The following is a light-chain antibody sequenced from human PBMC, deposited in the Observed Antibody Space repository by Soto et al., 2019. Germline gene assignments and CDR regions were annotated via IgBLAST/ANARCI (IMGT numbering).Light chain of an antibody. CDR1: SSDVGGYNY. J-gene: IGLJ1*01. CDR3: SAYKSRSTRV. Sequence: QSALTQPASVSGSPGQSITISCTGTSSDVGGYNYVSWYQQHPGKAPKLMIYDVSNRPSGVSNRFSGSKSGNTASLTTSGLQADDLNDSYSSAYKSRSTRVFRTGTKDPV. V-gene: IGLV2-14*01. CDR2: DVS.